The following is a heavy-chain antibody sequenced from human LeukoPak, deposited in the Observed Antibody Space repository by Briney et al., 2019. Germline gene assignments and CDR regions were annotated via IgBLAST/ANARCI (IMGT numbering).Heavy chain of an antibody. CDR2: LYYSGTT. Sequence: SETLSLTCTVSGGSISGSSYYWGWIRQPPGKGLERIRSLYYSGTTYYNPSLKSRVTISVDTSKNQFSLKLTSVTAADTAVYYCARGRYGSGSYYNLPKYYFDYWGQGTLVTVSS. D-gene: IGHD3-10*01. CDR3: ARGRYGSGSYYNLPKYYFDY. V-gene: IGHV4-39*07. J-gene: IGHJ4*02. CDR1: GGSISGSSYY.